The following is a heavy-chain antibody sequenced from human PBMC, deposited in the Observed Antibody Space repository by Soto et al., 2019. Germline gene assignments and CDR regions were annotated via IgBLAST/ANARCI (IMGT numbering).Heavy chain of an antibody. CDR1: GISIDNYY. Sequence: SETLSLTCTVSGISIDNYYCSWIRQSAGKGLEWIGRIYSSGTTNYNPSLKSRVTMSVDMSKSQFSLNVRSVTAADTAVYYCVRDVGGSGWFAPWGQGTLVTVS. CDR2: IYSSGTT. J-gene: IGHJ5*02. CDR3: VRDVGGSGWFAP. V-gene: IGHV4-4*07.